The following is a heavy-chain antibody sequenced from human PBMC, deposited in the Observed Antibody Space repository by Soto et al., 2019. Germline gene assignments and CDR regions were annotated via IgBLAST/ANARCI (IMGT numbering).Heavy chain of an antibody. CDR1: GISIDNYY. Sequence: SETLSLTCTVSGISIDNYYCSWIRQSAGKGLEWIGRIYSSGTTNYNPSLKSRVTMSVDMSKSQFSLNVRSVTAADTAVYYCVRDVGGSGWFAPWGQGTLVTVS. CDR2: IYSSGTT. J-gene: IGHJ5*02. CDR3: VRDVGGSGWFAP. V-gene: IGHV4-4*07.